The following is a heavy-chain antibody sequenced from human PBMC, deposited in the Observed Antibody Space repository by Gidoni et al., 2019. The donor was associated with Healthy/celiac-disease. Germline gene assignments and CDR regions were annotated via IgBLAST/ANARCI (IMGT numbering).Heavy chain of an antibody. Sequence: EVQLVESGGGLVKPGGSLRLSCAASGFTFSSYSMNWVRQAPGKGLEWVSSISSSSSYIYYVDSVKGRFTISRDNAKNSLYLQMNSLRAEDTAVYYCARDPGLLGISGWFDPWGQGTLVTVSS. J-gene: IGHJ5*02. V-gene: IGHV3-21*01. D-gene: IGHD7-27*01. CDR2: ISSSSSYI. CDR1: GFTFSSYS. CDR3: ARDPGLLGISGWFDP.